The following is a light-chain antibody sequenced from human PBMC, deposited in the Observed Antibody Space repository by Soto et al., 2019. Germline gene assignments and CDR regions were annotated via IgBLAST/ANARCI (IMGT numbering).Light chain of an antibody. CDR1: SSDVGGSKY. Sequence: QSALTQPASVSGSPGQSITISCTGTSSDVGGSKYVSWYQQPPGKAPRIIIYDVSDRPSGVSYRFSGSKPGNTASLTISGLQAEDEADYYCGSYTIFNTMVFGGGTKLTVL. V-gene: IGLV2-14*01. J-gene: IGLJ3*02. CDR3: GSYTIFNTMV. CDR2: DVS.